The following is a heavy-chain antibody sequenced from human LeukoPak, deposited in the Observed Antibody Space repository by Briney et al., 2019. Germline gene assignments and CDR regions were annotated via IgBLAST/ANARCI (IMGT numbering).Heavy chain of an antibody. V-gene: IGHV1-46*01. CDR2: INPSGGST. D-gene: IGHD6-6*01. CDR1: GYTFTSYD. J-gene: IGHJ4*02. Sequence: ASVKVSCKASGYTFTSYDINWVRQATGQGLEWMGIINPSGGSTGYAQKFQGRVTMTRDTSTSTVYMELSSLRSEDTAVYYCAAYSSSSLYFDYWGQGTLVTVSS. CDR3: AAYSSSSLYFDY.